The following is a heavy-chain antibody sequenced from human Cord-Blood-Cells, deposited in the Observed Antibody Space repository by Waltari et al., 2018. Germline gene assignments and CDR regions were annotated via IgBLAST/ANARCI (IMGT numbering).Heavy chain of an antibody. Sequence: QVQLQESGPGLVKPSETLSLTCTVSGGPVSSGSYYWSWIRQPPGKGLEWIGYIYYSGSTNYNPSLKSRVTISVDTSKNQFSLKLSSVTAADTAVYYCARGRGGVRGVLPNHNWFDPWGQGTLVTVSS. CDR1: GGPVSSGSYY. D-gene: IGHD3-10*01. V-gene: IGHV4-61*01. CDR3: ARGRGGVRGVLPNHNWFDP. CDR2: IYYSGST. J-gene: IGHJ5*02.